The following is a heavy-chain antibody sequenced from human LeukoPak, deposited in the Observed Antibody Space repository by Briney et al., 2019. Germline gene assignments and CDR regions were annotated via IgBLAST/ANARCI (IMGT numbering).Heavy chain of an antibody. CDR1: GFTFTSYA. V-gene: IGHV1-18*01. CDR3: ARGDIPAGRPYYFDF. D-gene: IGHD3-9*01. CDR2: ISAYNGNT. Sequence: ASVKVSCKTSGFTFTSYAIIWVRQAPGQGLEWMGWISAYNGNTNYAQNFQGRVTMTTDTSTTTAYMELRSLRSDDTAVYYCARGDIPAGRPYYFDFWGQGALVTVSS. J-gene: IGHJ4*02.